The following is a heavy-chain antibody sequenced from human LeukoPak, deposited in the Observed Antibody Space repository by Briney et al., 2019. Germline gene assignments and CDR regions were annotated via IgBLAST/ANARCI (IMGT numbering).Heavy chain of an antibody. CDR2: IYYSGST. CDR3: ASHLWFEKYFDY. J-gene: IGHJ4*02. V-gene: IGHV4-31*03. D-gene: IGHD3-10*01. CDR1: GGSISSGGYH. Sequence: SETLSLTCTVSGGSISSGGYHWSWIRQHPGKGLEWIGYIYYSGSTYYNPSLKSRVTISVDTSKNQFSLKLSSVTAADTAVYYCASHLWFEKYFDYWGQGTLVTVSS.